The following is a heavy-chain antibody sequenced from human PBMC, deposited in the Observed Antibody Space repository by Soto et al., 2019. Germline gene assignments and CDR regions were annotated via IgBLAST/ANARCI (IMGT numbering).Heavy chain of an antibody. V-gene: IGHV3-66*01. CDR3: AIDARREESWLYYYYYMDV. CDR2: IYSGGST. CDR1: GFTVSSNY. J-gene: IGHJ6*03. Sequence: ESGGGLVQPGGSLRLSCAASGFTVSSNYMSWVRQAPGKGLEWVSVIYSGGSTYYADSVKGRFTISRDNSKNTLYLQMNSLRAEDTAVYYCAIDARREESWLYYYYYMDVWGKGTTVTVSS. D-gene: IGHD5-12*01.